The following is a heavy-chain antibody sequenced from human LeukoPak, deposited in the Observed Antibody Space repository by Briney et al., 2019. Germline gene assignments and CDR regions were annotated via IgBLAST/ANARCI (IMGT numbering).Heavy chain of an antibody. V-gene: IGHV3-23*01. Sequence: PGGSLRLSCAASGFTFSSYAMSWVRQAPGRGLEWGSAISGSGGSTYYADSLKGRCTISRDNSKNTLNLQMDSLRAEDTAVYYCAKGLDRLVGPCDYWGQGTLVTVSS. J-gene: IGHJ4*02. D-gene: IGHD6-19*01. CDR2: ISGSGGST. CDR1: GFTFSSYA. CDR3: AKGLDRLVGPCDY.